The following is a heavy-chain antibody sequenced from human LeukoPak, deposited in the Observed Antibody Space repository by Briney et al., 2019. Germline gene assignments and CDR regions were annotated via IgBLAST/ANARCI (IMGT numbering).Heavy chain of an antibody. V-gene: IGHV3-74*01. J-gene: IGHJ4*02. CDR1: GLTFSNYW. Sequence: GGSLRLSCEASGLTFSNYWMHWVRQAPGKGLVWVSRINSDGSTTTYADSVKGRFTISRDNAKNTLYLQMNSLRAEDTAVYYCVNMRGGAVAGTRSDYWGQGTLVTVSS. CDR2: INSDGSTT. CDR3: VNMRGGAVAGTRSDY. D-gene: IGHD6-19*01.